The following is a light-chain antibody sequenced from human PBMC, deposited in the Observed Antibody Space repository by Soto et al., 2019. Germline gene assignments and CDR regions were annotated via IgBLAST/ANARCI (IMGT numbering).Light chain of an antibody. CDR1: QSVSSSY. Sequence: TLSLSPGERATLSCRASQSVSSSYLAWYQQKPGQAPRLLIYGASSRATGIPDRFSGSGSGTDFTLTISRLEPEDFAVYYCQKDGSSTGTFGQRTKVDIK. CDR3: QKDGSSTGT. V-gene: IGKV3-20*01. CDR2: GAS. J-gene: IGKJ1*01.